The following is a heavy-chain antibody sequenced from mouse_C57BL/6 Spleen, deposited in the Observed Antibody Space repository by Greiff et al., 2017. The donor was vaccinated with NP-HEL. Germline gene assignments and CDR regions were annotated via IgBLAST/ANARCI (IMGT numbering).Heavy chain of an antibody. CDR3: ASSSTVGRTFDY. CDR1: GYSITSGYY. D-gene: IGHD1-1*01. J-gene: IGHJ2*01. V-gene: IGHV3-6*01. CDR2: ISYDGSN. Sequence: DVQLQESGPGLVKPSQSLSLTCSVTGYSITSGYYWNWIRQFPGNKLEWMGYISYDGSNNYNPSLKNRISITRDTSKNQFFLKLNSVTTEDTATYYCASSSTVGRTFDYWGQGTTLTVSS.